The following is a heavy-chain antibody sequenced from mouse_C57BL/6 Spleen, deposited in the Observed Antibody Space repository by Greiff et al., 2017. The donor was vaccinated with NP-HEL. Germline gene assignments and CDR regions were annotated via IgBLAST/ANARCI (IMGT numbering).Heavy chain of an antibody. Sequence: EVQLQQSGPELVKPGASVKIFCKASGYTFTDYYMNWVKQSHGKSLEWIGDINPNNGGTSYNQKFKVKATLTVDKSSSTAYMELRSLTSEDSAVYYCANNYYVSSYGFAYWGQGTLVTVSA. CDR1: GYTFTDYY. CDR2: INPNNGGT. V-gene: IGHV1-26*01. D-gene: IGHD1-1*01. CDR3: ANNYYVSSYGFAY. J-gene: IGHJ3*01.